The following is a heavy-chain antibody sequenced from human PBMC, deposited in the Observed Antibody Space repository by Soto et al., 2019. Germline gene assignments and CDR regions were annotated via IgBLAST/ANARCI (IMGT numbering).Heavy chain of an antibody. V-gene: IGHV1-69*13. CDR3: AREPYSSGWTRGWFDP. CDR1: GGTFSSYA. Sequence: WASVKVSCKASGGTFSSYAISWVRQAPGQGLEWMGGIIPIFGTANYAQKFQGRVTITADESTSTAYMELSSLRSEDTAVYYCAREPYSSGWTRGWFDPRGQGTLVTVSS. D-gene: IGHD6-19*01. CDR2: IIPIFGTA. J-gene: IGHJ5*02.